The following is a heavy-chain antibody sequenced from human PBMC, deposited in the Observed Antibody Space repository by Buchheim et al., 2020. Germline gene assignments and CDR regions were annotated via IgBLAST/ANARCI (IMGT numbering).Heavy chain of an antibody. J-gene: IGHJ4*02. CDR2: IKEDGSDK. D-gene: IGHD5-12*01. CDR1: GLTFSNNY. Sequence: VQLVESGGGWVQPGGSLRLSCEASGLTFSNNYMSWVRQTPGKRLEWVANIKEDGSDKSYVGSVRGRFTISTDIAKNSLFLQMNSLRAEDTAVYYCATWRGYDSNLDYWGQGTL. V-gene: IGHV3-7*01. CDR3: ATWRGYDSNLDY.